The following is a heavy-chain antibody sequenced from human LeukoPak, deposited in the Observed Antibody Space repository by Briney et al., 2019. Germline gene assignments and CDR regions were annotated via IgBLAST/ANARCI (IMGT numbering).Heavy chain of an antibody. D-gene: IGHD6-13*01. CDR2: ISSSSSYI. J-gene: IGHJ6*03. CDR1: GFTFSSYS. Sequence: GGSLRLSCAASGFTFSSYSMNWVRQAPGKGLEWVSSISSSSSYIYYADSVKGRFTISRDNAKNSLYLQMNSLRAEDTAVYYCARAGIAAADYYYYYMDVWGKGTTVTVSS. V-gene: IGHV3-21*01. CDR3: ARAGIAAADYYYYYMDV.